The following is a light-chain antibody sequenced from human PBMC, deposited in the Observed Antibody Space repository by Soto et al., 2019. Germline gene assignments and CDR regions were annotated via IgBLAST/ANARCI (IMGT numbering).Light chain of an antibody. Sequence: EIVLTQSPGTLSLSPGARATLSCRASQSVSSSYLAWYQQKPGQAPRLLIYGASSRATGSPDRFSGSGSGTDFTVTISRLEPEDFAVYYCQQYGSSTPMYTFGQGTKLEIK. CDR3: QQYGSSTPMYT. CDR2: GAS. V-gene: IGKV3-20*01. CDR1: QSVSSSY. J-gene: IGKJ2*01.